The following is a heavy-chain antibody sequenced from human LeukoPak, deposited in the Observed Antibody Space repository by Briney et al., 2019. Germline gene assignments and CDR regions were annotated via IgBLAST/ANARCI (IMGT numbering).Heavy chain of an antibody. CDR3: AELGITMIGGV. D-gene: IGHD3-10*02. CDR1: AFTFNSYE. J-gene: IGHJ6*04. Sequence: GGSLRLSCAAAAFTFNSYEMNWLRPAPGNGLKGGSYISSSGSTIYCAGYVKGRFTISRDNAKNSVYLQMNSLRAEETAVYYCAELGITMIGGVWGKGTTVSISS. V-gene: IGHV3-48*03. CDR2: ISSSGSTI.